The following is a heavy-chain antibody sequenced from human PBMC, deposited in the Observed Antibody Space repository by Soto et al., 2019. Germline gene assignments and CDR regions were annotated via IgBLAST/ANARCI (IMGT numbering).Heavy chain of an antibody. D-gene: IGHD6-13*01. CDR3: ARGWSGYSSSWYFDY. CDR2: INPNSGGT. Sequence: AEFIPGVRDPPRQGLEWMGWINPNSGGTNYAQKFQGRVTMTRDTSISTAYMELSRLRSDDTAVYYCARGWSGYSSSWYFDYWGQGTLVTVS. CDR1: AEF. V-gene: IGHV1-2*02. J-gene: IGHJ4*02.